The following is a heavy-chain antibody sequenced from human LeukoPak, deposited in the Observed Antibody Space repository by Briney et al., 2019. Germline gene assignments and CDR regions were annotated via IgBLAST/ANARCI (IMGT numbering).Heavy chain of an antibody. CDR2: IYSGGTT. V-gene: IGHV3-53*01. J-gene: IGHJ4*02. Sequence: PGGSLRLSCAASGFTVSTNYMSWVRQAPGKGLEWVSVIYSGGTTYYADSVKGRFTISRDNSKNTLYLQMNSLRAEDTAVYYCARSGGRGYYPHYFDYGGQGTLVTVSS. CDR3: ARSGGRGYYPHYFDY. D-gene: IGHD3-22*01. CDR1: GFTVSTNY.